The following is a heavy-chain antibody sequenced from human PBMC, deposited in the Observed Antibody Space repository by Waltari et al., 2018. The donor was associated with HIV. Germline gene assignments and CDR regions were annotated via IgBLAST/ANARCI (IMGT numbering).Heavy chain of an antibody. CDR3: ARDWGVTTGPFDF. Sequence: QVQLQESGPGLVQTLETLSLTCAVSGSSITSGYYCAWIRQSPGKGLEWIATIHYNGRPDYHPSLGGRVLVSLDPSKNQFSLKMRYVTAADTAIYYCARDWGVTTGPFDFWGQGTQVTVSS. CDR2: IHYNGRP. D-gene: IGHD4-4*01. J-gene: IGHJ4*02. V-gene: IGHV4-38-2*02. CDR1: GSSITSGYY.